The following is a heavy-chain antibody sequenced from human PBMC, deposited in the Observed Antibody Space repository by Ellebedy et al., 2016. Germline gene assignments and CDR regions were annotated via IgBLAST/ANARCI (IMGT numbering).Heavy chain of an antibody. Sequence: GGSLRLSCAASGFTFSNAWMNWVRQAPGKGLEWVGRIKSKTDGGAADYAALVKGRFTISRDDSKNTRYLQMNSLKTEDTAVYFCTTVYRYNYDSVWGQGTLVTVSS. CDR1: GFTFSNAW. V-gene: IGHV3-15*01. CDR2: IKSKTDGGAA. CDR3: TTVYRYNYDSV. D-gene: IGHD5-18*01. J-gene: IGHJ4*02.